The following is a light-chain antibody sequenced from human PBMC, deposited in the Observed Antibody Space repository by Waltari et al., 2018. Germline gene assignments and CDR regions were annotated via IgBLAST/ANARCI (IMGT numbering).Light chain of an antibody. J-gene: IGLJ3*02. CDR3: SSQSSTDVVL. CDR2: DVS. Sequence: QSALAQPASVSGSPGQSVTISCTGTSNDVGAYNSVSWYQQHPGQAPRVMIYDVSDRPSGVSDRFSGSKSGNTASLTISGLQAEDEADYYCSSQSSTDVVLFGGGTKLTVL. V-gene: IGLV2-14*01. CDR1: SNDVGAYNS.